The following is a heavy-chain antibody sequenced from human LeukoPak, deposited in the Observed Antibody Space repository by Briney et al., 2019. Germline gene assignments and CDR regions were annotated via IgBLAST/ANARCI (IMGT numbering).Heavy chain of an antibody. CDR1: GYTFTGYY. J-gene: IGHJ4*02. CDR3: ARAGSRFLEWYDY. Sequence: GASVTVSCKASGYTFTGYYMHWVRQAPGQGLEWMGWISPNSGGTNYAQKFQGRVTMTRDTSISTAYMELSRLRSDDTAVYYCARAGSRFLEWYDYWGQGTLVTVSS. CDR2: ISPNSGGT. V-gene: IGHV1-2*02. D-gene: IGHD3-3*01.